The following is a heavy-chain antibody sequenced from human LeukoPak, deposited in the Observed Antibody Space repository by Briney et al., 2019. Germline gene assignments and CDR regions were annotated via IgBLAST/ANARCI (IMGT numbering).Heavy chain of an antibody. J-gene: IGHJ3*02. V-gene: IGHV3-30*02. CDR3: AKDGSRGSAFDI. D-gene: IGHD3-10*01. Sequence: GSLRLSCAASGFTFSSYGMHWVRQAPGKGLEWVAFIRYDGSNKYYADSVKGRFTISRDNSKNTLYLQMNSLRAEDTAVYYCAKDGSRGSAFDIWGQGTMVTVSS. CDR1: GFTFSSYG. CDR2: IRYDGSNK.